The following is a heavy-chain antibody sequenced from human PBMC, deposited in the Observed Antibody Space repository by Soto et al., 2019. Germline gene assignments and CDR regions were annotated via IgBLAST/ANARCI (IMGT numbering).Heavy chain of an antibody. CDR3: AKDRVGCSGGSCYSGRYYYYYGMDV. Sequence: PGGSLRLSCAASGFTFSSYGMHWVRQAPGKGLEWVAVISYDGSNKYYADSVKGRFTISRDNSKNTLYLQMNSLRAEDTAVYYCAKDRVGCSGGSCYSGRYYYYYGMDVWGKGTTVTVSS. CDR1: GFTFSSYG. CDR2: ISYDGSNK. D-gene: IGHD2-15*01. J-gene: IGHJ6*04. V-gene: IGHV3-30*18.